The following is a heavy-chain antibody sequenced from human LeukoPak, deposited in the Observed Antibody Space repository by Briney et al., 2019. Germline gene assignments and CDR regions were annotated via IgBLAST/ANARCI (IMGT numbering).Heavy chain of an antibody. CDR1: GFTFSNAW. CDR2: IKNKADGGTT. D-gene: IGHD5-18*01. V-gene: IGHV3-15*01. J-gene: IGHJ3*02. CDR3: TTSHTGWIQLWFVPDAFDI. Sequence: PGGSLRLSCAASGFTFSNAWMNWVRQAPGKGLEWVGRIKNKADGGTTDYAAPVKGRFTISRDDSKNTLYLQMNSLKTEDTAVYYCTTSHTGWIQLWFVPDAFDIWGQGTMVTVSS.